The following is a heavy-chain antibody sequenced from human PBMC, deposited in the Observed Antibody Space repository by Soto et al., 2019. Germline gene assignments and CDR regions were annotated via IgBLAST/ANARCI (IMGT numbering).Heavy chain of an antibody. D-gene: IGHD2-15*01. Sequence: GASVKVSCKASGYTFASYDRSWVRQAPGQRHERIGIINPSGGSTSYAQKFQGRVTMTRDTSTSTVYMELSSLRSEDTAVYYCAVGYCSGGSCYTPHDAFDIWGQGTIVTVSS. J-gene: IGHJ3*02. CDR2: INPSGGST. CDR3: AVGYCSGGSCYTPHDAFDI. V-gene: IGHV1-46*01. CDR1: GYTFASYD.